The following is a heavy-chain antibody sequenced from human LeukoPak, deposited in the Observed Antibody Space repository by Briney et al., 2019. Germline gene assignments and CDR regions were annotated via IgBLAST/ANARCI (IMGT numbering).Heavy chain of an antibody. CDR2: IYYSGST. Sequence: SQTLSLTCTVSGGSISSGGYYWSWIRQHPGKGLEWIGYIYYSGSTYYNPSLKSRVTISVDTSKNQFSLKLSSVTAADTAVYYCARDRYCSGGSCRSGFDPWGQGNLVTVSS. J-gene: IGHJ5*02. CDR1: GGSISSGGYY. V-gene: IGHV4-31*03. CDR3: ARDRYCSGGSCRSGFDP. D-gene: IGHD2-15*01.